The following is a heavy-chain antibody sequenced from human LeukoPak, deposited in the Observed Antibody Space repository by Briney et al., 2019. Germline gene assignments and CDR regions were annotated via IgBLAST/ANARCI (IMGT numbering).Heavy chain of an antibody. CDR2: ITSSSSSYV. Sequence: GGSLRLSCAASGFTFSSYSMNWVRQAPGQRLEWVSSITSSSSSYVFYADSVKGRFTISRDNAQNSLYLQMNSLRAEDTAVYYCARDPYSGSYGNNYYYYMDVWGKGTTVTISS. D-gene: IGHD5-12*01. V-gene: IGHV3-21*01. J-gene: IGHJ6*03. CDR1: GFTFSSYS. CDR3: ARDPYSGSYGNNYYYYMDV.